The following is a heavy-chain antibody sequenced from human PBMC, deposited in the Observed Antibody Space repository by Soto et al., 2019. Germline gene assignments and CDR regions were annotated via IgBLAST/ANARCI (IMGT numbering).Heavy chain of an antibody. CDR3: AKDRHRSGLGHWLDP. V-gene: IGHV3-9*01. D-gene: IGHD3-3*01. CDR2: ISWNSGTM. J-gene: IGHJ5*02. Sequence: EVRLVESGGALVQPGGSLRLSCAASGFTFEDYAMNWVRQGPGKGLEWVSRISWNSGTMHYADSVKGRFTISRDNAKNSLYLEMNGLRVEDTALYYCAKDRHRSGLGHWLDPWRQGTLVTASS. CDR1: GFTFEDYA.